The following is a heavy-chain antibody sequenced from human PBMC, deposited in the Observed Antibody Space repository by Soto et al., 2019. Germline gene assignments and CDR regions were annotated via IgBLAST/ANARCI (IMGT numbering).Heavy chain of an antibody. Sequence: ASVKVSCTASGYTFTSYSMHWVRQAPGQRLEWMGWINAGNGNTKYSQKFQGRVTITRDTSASTAYMELSSLRSEDTAVYYCARDLWSPYFDYWGQGTLVTVSS. J-gene: IGHJ4*02. D-gene: IGHD3-3*01. CDR2: INAGNGNT. CDR1: GYTFTSYS. V-gene: IGHV1-3*01. CDR3: ARDLWSPYFDY.